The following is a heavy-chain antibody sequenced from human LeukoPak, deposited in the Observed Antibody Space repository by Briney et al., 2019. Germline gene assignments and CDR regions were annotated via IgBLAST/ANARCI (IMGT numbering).Heavy chain of an antibody. V-gene: IGHV3-48*03. CDR3: ARAVGHGSGSPRMDV. D-gene: IGHD3-10*01. J-gene: IGHJ6*04. CDR2: IISSSNTI. CDR1: GFTFSSYE. Sequence: GGSLRLSCAASGFTFSSYEMNWVRQAPGKGLEWVSYIISSSNTIYYADSVKGRFTISRDNAKNSLYLQMNSLRAEDTAVYYCARAVGHGSGSPRMDVSGKGTTVTVSS.